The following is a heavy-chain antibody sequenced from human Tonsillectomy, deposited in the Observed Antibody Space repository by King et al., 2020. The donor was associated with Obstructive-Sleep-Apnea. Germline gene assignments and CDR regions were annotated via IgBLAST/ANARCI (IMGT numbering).Heavy chain of an antibody. CDR1: GFIFSFFS. Sequence: VQLVESGGGLVQPGGSLRLSCAASGFIFSFFSMSWVRQAPGKGLDWVANIKEDGSEKYYVDSVKGRFTISSDNAKNFLFLQMNSLRAEDTAVYYCAREISPGAFDYWGQGTLVSVSS. J-gene: IGHJ4*02. D-gene: IGHD1-1*01. CDR3: AREISPGAFDY. V-gene: IGHV3-7*01. CDR2: IKEDGSEK.